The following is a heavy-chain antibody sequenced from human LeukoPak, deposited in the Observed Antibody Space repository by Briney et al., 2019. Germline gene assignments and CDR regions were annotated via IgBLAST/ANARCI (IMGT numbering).Heavy chain of an antibody. CDR1: GGSISSSGYY. CDR2: VYYSGTT. CDR3: AREYSSSRYDY. D-gene: IGHD6-13*01. V-gene: IGHV4-39*07. J-gene: IGHJ4*02. Sequence: SETLSLTCSVSGGSISSSGYYWGWIRQPPGKGLEWIGSVYYSGTTYYNPSLKSRVIISVDTSENQFSLGLSSVTAADTAIYYCAREYSSSRYDYWGQGTPVSVSS.